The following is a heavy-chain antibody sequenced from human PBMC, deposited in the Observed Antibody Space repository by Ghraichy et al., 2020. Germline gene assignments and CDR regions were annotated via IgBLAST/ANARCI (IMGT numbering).Heavy chain of an antibody. Sequence: SETLSLTCAVYGGSFSGYYWSWIRQPPGKGLEWIGEINHSGSTNYNPSLKSRVTISVDTSKNQFSLKLSSVTAADTAVYYCARGRRKAAGIWTDSGWSHAFDIWGQGTMVTVSS. CDR2: INHSGST. V-gene: IGHV4-34*01. D-gene: IGHD6-19*01. J-gene: IGHJ3*02. CDR1: GGSFSGYY. CDR3: ARGRRKAAGIWTDSGWSHAFDI.